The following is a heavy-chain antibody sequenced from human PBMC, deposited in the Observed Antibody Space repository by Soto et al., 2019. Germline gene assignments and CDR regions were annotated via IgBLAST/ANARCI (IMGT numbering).Heavy chain of an antibody. CDR1: GGSISSYY. CDR2: IYTSGST. CDR3: ARDSKYYYDSSGYYFDY. D-gene: IGHD3-22*01. Sequence: SETLSLTCTVSGGSISSYYWSWIRQPAGKGLEWIGRIYTSGSTNYNPSLKSRVTMSVDTSKKQFSLKLSSVTAADTAVYYCARDSKYYYDSSGYYFDYWGQGTLVTVSS. J-gene: IGHJ4*02. V-gene: IGHV4-4*07.